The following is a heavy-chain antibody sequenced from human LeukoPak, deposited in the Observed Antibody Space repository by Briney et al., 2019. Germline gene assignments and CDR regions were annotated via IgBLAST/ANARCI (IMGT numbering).Heavy chain of an antibody. CDR1: GGSISSYY. CDR2: IYYSGST. V-gene: IGHV4-59*01. CDR3: ARGYYGSGSYRALDY. Sequence: SETLSLTCTVSGGSISSYYWSWIRQPPGKGLEWIGYIYYSGSTNYNPSLKSRVTISLDTSKNQFSLKLSSVTAADTAVYYCARGYYGSGSYRALDYWGQGTLVTVSS. D-gene: IGHD3-10*01. J-gene: IGHJ4*02.